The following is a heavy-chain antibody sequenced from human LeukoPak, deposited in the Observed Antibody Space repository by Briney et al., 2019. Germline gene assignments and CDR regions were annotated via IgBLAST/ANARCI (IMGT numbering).Heavy chain of an antibody. CDR1: GYTFTGYY. D-gene: IGHD5-12*01. J-gene: IGHJ4*02. V-gene: IGHV1-2*02. CDR2: INPNSGGT. CDR3: ARDGKYSGYDGAIDY. Sequence: ASVKVSCKASGYTFTGYYMHWVRQAPGQGLEWMGWINPNSGGTNYAQKFQGRVTMTRDTSISTAYMELSRLRSDDTAVYYCARDGKYSGYDGAIDYWGQGTLVTVSS.